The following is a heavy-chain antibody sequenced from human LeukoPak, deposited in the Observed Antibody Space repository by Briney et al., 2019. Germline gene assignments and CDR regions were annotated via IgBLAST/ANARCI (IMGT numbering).Heavy chain of an antibody. D-gene: IGHD5-18*01. CDR2: ISGSGGST. CDR1: GFTFSSYG. J-gene: IGHJ3*02. V-gene: IGHV3-23*01. CDR3: ARDSYGLEGAFDI. Sequence: GGSLRLSCAASGFTFSSYGMSWVRQAPGKGLEWVSAISGSGGSTYYADSVKGRFTISRDNSKNTLYLQMNSLRAEDTAVYYCARDSYGLEGAFDIWGQGTMVTVSS.